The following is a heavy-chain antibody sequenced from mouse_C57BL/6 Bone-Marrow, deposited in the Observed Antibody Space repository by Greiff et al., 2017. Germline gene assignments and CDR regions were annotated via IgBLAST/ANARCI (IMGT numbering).Heavy chain of an antibody. CDR1: GYTFTDYY. J-gene: IGHJ2*01. D-gene: IGHD4-1*01. CDR2: IYPGSGNT. Sequence: QVQLQQSGAELVRPGASVKLSCKASGYTFTDYYINWVKQRPGQGLEWIARIYPGSGNTYYNEKFKGKATLTAEKSSSTAYMQLSRLTSEDSAVYFCARGLTGDYWGQGTTLTVSS. V-gene: IGHV1-76*01. CDR3: ARGLTGDY.